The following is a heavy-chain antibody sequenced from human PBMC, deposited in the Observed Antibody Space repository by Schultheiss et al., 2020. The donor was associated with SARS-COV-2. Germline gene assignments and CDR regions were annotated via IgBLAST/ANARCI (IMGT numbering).Heavy chain of an antibody. V-gene: IGHV4-61*01. J-gene: IGHJ6*02. CDR2: VYYSGST. CDR3: ARDGGRDYYGMDV. CDR1: GGSISSGSYY. Sequence: SETLSLTCTVSGGSISSGSYYWGWIRQSPGKGLEWIGYVYYSGSTYYNPSLKSRVTISVDRSRNQFSLKLSSVTAADTAVYYCARDGGRDYYGMDVWGQGTTVTVSS. D-gene: IGHD3-3*01.